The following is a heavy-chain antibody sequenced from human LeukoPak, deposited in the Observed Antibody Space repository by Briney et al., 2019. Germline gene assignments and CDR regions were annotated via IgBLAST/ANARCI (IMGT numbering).Heavy chain of an antibody. V-gene: IGHV4-4*07. CDR1: GGSISSYY. Sequence: PSETLSLTCTVSGGSISSYYWSWLRQPAGKGLEWIGRIYTTGITNYNPSLTSRVTMSVDTSKNQFSLRLSSVTAADTAVYYCARDPLHYFDSSEDFDFWGQGTLVTVSS. CDR3: ARDPLHYFDSSEDFDF. CDR2: IYTTGIT. J-gene: IGHJ4*02. D-gene: IGHD3-22*01.